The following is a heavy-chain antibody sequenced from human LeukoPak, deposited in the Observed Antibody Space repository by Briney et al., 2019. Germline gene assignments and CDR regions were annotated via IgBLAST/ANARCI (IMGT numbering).Heavy chain of an antibody. J-gene: IGHJ3*02. V-gene: IGHV3-7*02. CDR2: IKQDGSEK. Sequence: GGSLRLSCAASGFTFSNYWMSWVRQAPGKGLEWVANIKQDGSEKYYVDSVKGRFTISRDNAKNSLYVQMNSLRAEDTAVYYCARPARDAFDTWGQGTMVTVSS. CDR1: GFTFSNYW. CDR3: ARPARDAFDT.